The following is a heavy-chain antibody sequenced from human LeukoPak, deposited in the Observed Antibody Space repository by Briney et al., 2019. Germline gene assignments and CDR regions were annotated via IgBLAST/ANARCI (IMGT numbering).Heavy chain of an antibody. Sequence: SETLSLTCAVYGGSFSGYYWSWIRQPPGKGLEWIGEINHSGSTNYNPSLKSRVTISVDTSKNQFSLKLSSVTAADTAVYYCARRNYDILTGYLYGMDVWGQGTTVTVSS. CDR3: ARRNYDILTGYLYGMDV. CDR2: INHSGST. V-gene: IGHV4-34*01. D-gene: IGHD3-9*01. CDR1: GGSFSGYY. J-gene: IGHJ6*02.